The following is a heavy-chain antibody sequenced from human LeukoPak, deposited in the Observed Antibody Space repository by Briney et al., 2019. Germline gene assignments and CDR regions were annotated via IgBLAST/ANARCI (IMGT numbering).Heavy chain of an antibody. V-gene: IGHV1-2*02. D-gene: IGHD1-26*01. CDR3: ARASGFKILRIVGATERYYFDY. CDR2: INPNSGGT. Sequence: GASVKVSCKASGYTFTGYYMHWVRQAPGQGLEWMGWINPNSGGTNYAQKFQGRVTMTRDTSISTAYMELSRLRSDDTAVYYCARASGFKILRIVGATERYYFDYWGQGTLVTVSS. J-gene: IGHJ4*02. CDR1: GYTFTGYY.